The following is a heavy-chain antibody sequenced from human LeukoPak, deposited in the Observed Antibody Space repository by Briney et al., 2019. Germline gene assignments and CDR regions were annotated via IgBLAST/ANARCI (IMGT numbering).Heavy chain of an antibody. J-gene: IGHJ5*02. Sequence: ASVKVSCKVSGYTLTELSMHWVRQAPGKGLEWMGGFDPEDGETIYAQKFQGRVTMTEDTSTDTAYMELSSLRSEDTAVYYCATGGTLYYDILTGYHWENWFDPWGQGILVTVSS. V-gene: IGHV1-24*01. CDR1: GYTLTELS. D-gene: IGHD3-9*01. CDR2: FDPEDGET. CDR3: ATGGTLYYDILTGYHWENWFDP.